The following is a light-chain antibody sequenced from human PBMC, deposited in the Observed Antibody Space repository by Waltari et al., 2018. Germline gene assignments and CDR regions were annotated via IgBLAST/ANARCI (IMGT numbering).Light chain of an antibody. Sequence: EIALTQSPGTLSLSPGARATLPCRASQRVSKYLAWYQQKPGQAPRLLIYDASTRATGIPDRFSGSGWGTDFSLTISRLEPEDFAVYYCQKYGTLPATFGQGTKVQ. CDR2: DAS. J-gene: IGKJ1*01. CDR3: QKYGTLPAT. V-gene: IGKV3-20*01. CDR1: QRVSKY.